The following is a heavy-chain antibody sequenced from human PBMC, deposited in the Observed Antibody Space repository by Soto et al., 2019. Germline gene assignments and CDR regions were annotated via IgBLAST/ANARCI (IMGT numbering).Heavy chain of an antibody. CDR2: MNPNSGNT. CDR1: GYTFTSYD. CDR3: ARGIHCSSTSCYWGPYYYYYYYMDV. D-gene: IGHD2-2*01. J-gene: IGHJ6*03. V-gene: IGHV1-8*01. Sequence: ASVKVSCKASGYTFTSYDINWVRQATGQELEWMGWMNPNSGNTGYAQKFQGRVTMTRNTSISTAYMELSSLRSEDTAVYYCARGIHCSSTSCYWGPYYYYYYYMDVWGKGTTVTV.